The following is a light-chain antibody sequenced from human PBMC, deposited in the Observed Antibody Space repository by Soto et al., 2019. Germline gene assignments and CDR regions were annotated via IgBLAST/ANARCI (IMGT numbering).Light chain of an antibody. CDR2: KAS. V-gene: IGKV1-5*03. Sequence: DLQMTQSPSTLSASVGDRVTITCRASQTISHSLAWYQQKPGKAPNLLIYKASSLESGVPSRFSGSGSGTEFTLTISSLQPDDFATYYCRQYVSYPVTFGGGTKVEMK. CDR3: RQYVSYPVT. CDR1: QTISHS. J-gene: IGKJ4*01.